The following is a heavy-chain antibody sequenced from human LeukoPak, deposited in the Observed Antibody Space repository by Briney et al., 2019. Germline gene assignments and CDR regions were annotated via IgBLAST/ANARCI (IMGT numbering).Heavy chain of an antibody. Sequence: GGSLRLSCAASGFTFSSYWMSWVRQAPGKGLEWVANIKQDGSEKYYVDSVKGRFTISRDDAKNSLYLQMNSLRAEDTAVYYCARDLLLRFLDYWGQGTLVTVSS. CDR2: IKQDGSEK. J-gene: IGHJ4*02. D-gene: IGHD3-3*01. V-gene: IGHV3-7*01. CDR1: GFTFSSYW. CDR3: ARDLLLRFLDY.